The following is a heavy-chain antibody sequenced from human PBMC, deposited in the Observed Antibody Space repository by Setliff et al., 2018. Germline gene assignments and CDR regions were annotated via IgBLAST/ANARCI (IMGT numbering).Heavy chain of an antibody. CDR1: GFTFSGYY. J-gene: IGHJ4*02. CDR2: TNWNGGST. CDR3: ARVTSSCVDY. D-gene: IGHD6-13*01. V-gene: IGHV3-20*04. Sequence: GGSLRLSCAASGFTFSGYYMQWVRQAPGKGLEWVSGTNWNGGSTGYSDSVKGRFTISRDNAKNSLYLQMNSLRAEDTAVYYCARVTSSCVDYWGQGTLVTVSS.